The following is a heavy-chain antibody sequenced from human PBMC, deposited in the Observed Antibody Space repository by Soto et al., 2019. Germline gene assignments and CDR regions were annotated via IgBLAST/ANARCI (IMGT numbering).Heavy chain of an antibody. CDR2: IGTAGDT. CDR1: GFTFSSYD. V-gene: IGHV3-13*01. CDR3: ARSKAAHSSSWKPHREFADYYYYYGMDV. J-gene: IGHJ6*02. D-gene: IGHD6-13*01. Sequence: GGSLRLSCAASGFTFSSYDMHWVRQATGKGLEWVSAIGTAGDTYYPGSVKGRFTISRENAKNSLYLQMNSLRAEDTAVYYCARSKAAHSSSWKPHREFADYYYYYGMDVWGQGTTVTVSS.